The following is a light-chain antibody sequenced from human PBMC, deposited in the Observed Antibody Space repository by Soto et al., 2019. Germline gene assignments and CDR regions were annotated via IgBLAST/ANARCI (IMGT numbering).Light chain of an antibody. CDR2: GAS. CDR1: QSVNSN. Sequence: DIVMTQSPATLSVSPGERATLSCRASQSVNSNLAWYQQKPGQAPRLLMYGASTRATGIPARFSGSGSGTEFTLTISSLQSEDFAFYYCQQYYKWPPWTFGQGTK. V-gene: IGKV3-15*01. J-gene: IGKJ1*01. CDR3: QQYYKWPPWT.